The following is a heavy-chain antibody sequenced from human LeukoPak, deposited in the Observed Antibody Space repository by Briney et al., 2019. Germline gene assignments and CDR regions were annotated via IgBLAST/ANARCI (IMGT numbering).Heavy chain of an antibody. J-gene: IGHJ5*02. CDR2: ISGSGGST. CDR3: AKDYYYDSSGPYWFDP. CDR1: GFTFSSYA. D-gene: IGHD3-22*01. Sequence: GGSLRLSCAASGFTFSSYAMSWVRQAPGKGLEGVSAISGSGGSTYYADSVKGRFTISRDNSKNTLYLQMNSLRAEDTAVYYCAKDYYYDSSGPYWFDPWGQGTLVTVSS. V-gene: IGHV3-23*01.